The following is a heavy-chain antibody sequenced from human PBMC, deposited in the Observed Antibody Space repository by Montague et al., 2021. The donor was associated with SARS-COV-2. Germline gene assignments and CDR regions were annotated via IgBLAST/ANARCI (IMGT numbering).Heavy chain of an antibody. Sequence: SETLSLTCAVSGGSISSSNWWSWVRQPQGKGLEWIGEIYHSGSTNYNPSRKSRVTISVDKSKNQFSLKLSSVTAADTAVYYCARRYCSSTSCPNWFDPWGQGTMVTVSS. J-gene: IGHJ5*02. V-gene: IGHV4-4*02. D-gene: IGHD2-2*01. CDR1: GGSISSSNW. CDR3: ARRYCSSTSCPNWFDP. CDR2: IYHSGST.